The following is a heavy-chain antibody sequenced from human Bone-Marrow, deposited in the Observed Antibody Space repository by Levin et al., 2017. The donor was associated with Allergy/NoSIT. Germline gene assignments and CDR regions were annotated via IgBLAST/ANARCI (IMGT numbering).Heavy chain of an antibody. CDR1: GFTVSNHY. D-gene: IGHD6-19*01. V-gene: IGHV3-66*01. CDR2: IYSGGST. Sequence: GESLKISCAASGFTVSNHYMSWVRQAPGKGLEWVSLIYSGGSTLYADSVKGRFTISRDNSKNTLYLQMNSLRAEDTAVYYCATRAVAAPYWGQGALVTVSS. CDR3: ATRAVAAPY. J-gene: IGHJ4*02.